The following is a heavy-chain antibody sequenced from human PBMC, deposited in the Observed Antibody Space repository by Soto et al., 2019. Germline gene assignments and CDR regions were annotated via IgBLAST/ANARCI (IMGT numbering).Heavy chain of an antibody. CDR1: GFTFRSYG. Sequence: QVQLVESGGGVVQPGRSLRLSCAASGFTFRSYGMHWVRQAPGKGLEWVAVIWYDGSNKYYADSVKGRFTISRDNSKNTLYLQMNSLRAEDTAVYYCARDRFHYMMGYAFDIWGQGTMVTVSS. J-gene: IGHJ3*02. V-gene: IGHV3-33*01. D-gene: IGHD3-16*01. CDR2: IWYDGSNK. CDR3: ARDRFHYMMGYAFDI.